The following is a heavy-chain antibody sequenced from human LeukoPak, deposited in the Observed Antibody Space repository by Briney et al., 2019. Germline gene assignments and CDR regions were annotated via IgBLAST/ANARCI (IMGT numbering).Heavy chain of an antibody. CDR1: GYTFTSYD. D-gene: IGHD6-19*01. CDR2: MNPNSGNT. J-gene: IGHJ3*02. CDR3: ARDEWSSGWNPLRI. V-gene: IGHV1-8*01. Sequence: ASVKVSCKASGYTFTSYDINWVRQATGQGLEWMGWMNPNSGNTGYAQKFQGRVTMTRNTSISTAYMELSSLRSEDTAVYYCARDEWSSGWNPLRIWGQGTMVTVSS.